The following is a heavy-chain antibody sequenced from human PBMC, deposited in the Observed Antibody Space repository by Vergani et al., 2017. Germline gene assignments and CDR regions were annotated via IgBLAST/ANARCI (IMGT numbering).Heavy chain of an antibody. V-gene: IGHV3-21*05. J-gene: IGHJ4*02. D-gene: IGHD3-22*01. CDR3: ARDFYDYYDGSGYTN. Sequence: EVQLVESGGGLVQPGGSLRLSCAASGFTFSSYSMNWVRQAPGKGLEWVSYISSSSSYIYYADSVKCRFTISRDNAKNSLYLQMNSLRAEDTAVYYCARDFYDYYDGSGYTNGGQGTLVTVSS. CDR1: GFTFSSYS. CDR2: ISSSSSYI.